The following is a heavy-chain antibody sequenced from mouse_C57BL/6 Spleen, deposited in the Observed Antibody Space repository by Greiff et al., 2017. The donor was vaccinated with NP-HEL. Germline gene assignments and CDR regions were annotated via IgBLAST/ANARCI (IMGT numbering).Heavy chain of an antibody. V-gene: IGHV1-59*01. CDR1: GYTFTSYW. CDR3: ARSPYGNHIDY. Sequence: QVQLKQPGAELVRPGTSVKLSCKASGYTFTSYWMHWVKQRPGQGLEWIGVIDPSDSYTNYNQKFKGKATLTVDTSSSTAYMQLSSLTSEDSAVYYCARSPYGNHIDYWGQGTTLTVSS. CDR2: IDPSDSYT. J-gene: IGHJ2*01. D-gene: IGHD2-1*01.